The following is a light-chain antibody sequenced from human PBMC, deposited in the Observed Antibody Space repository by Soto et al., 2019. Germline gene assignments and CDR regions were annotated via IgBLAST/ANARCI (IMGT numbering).Light chain of an antibody. V-gene: IGKV3D-15*01. J-gene: IGKJ5*01. CDR2: GAS. CDR3: QQYTQWPIT. Sequence: EIVMTQSPATLSASPWERATLSCRASQSVRSNLAWYQQKPGQAPRLLIYGASSRATGIPDRFSGSESGTDFTLTISRLEPEDFAVYYCQQYTQWPITFGQGTRLEIK. CDR1: QSVRSN.